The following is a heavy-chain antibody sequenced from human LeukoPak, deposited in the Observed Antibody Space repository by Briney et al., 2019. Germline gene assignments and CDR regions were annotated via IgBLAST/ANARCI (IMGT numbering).Heavy chain of an antibody. CDR3: ARDYFGTSYYMDV. CDR2: IIPIFGTA. D-gene: IGHD2-2*01. CDR1: GGTFSSYA. Sequence: GASVKVSCKASGGTFSSYAISWVRQAPGQGLEWMGGIIPIFGTANYAQKFQGRVTITADKSTSTAYMELSSLRSEDTAVYYCARDYFGTSYYMDVWGKGTTVTVSS. V-gene: IGHV1-69*06. J-gene: IGHJ6*03.